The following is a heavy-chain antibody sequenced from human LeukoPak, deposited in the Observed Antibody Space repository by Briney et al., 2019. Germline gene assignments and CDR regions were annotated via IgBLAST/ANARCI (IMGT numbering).Heavy chain of an antibody. J-gene: IGHJ4*02. CDR2: ISYDGSNK. Sequence: GSLRLSCAASGFPFSSYAMHWVRQAPGKGLEWVAVISYDGSNKYYADSVKGRFTISRDNSKNTLYLQMNSLRAEDTALYFCAKKAQYNGNYPLDYWGQGTLVTVSS. D-gene: IGHD1-26*01. CDR3: AKKAQYNGNYPLDY. CDR1: GFPFSSYA. V-gene: IGHV3-30-3*02.